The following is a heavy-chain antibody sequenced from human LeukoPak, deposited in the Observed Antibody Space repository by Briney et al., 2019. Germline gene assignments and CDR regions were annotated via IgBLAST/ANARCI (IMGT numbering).Heavy chain of an antibody. CDR3: ATQAWRTHGAGGYHDDC. J-gene: IGHJ4*01. V-gene: IGHV3-48*01. Sequence: PGGSLRLSCAASGFAFSTYSMIWVRQAPGKGLEWVSYISPGSSTIYYADFAKGRFTISRDDGEKSLYLQMNPLRAEDTAVYYCATQAWRTHGAGGYHDDCWGHGTLVTDSS. D-gene: IGHD2-8*01. CDR1: GFAFSTYS. CDR2: ISPGSSTI.